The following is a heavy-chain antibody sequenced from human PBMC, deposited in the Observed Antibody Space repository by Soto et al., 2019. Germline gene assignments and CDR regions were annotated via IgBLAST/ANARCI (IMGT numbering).Heavy chain of an antibody. J-gene: IGHJ6*02. CDR3: AGGVWFGELWYYYYGMDV. Sequence: SETLSLTCTVSGGSISSSSYYWGWIRQPPGKGLEWIGSIYYSGSTYYNPSLKSRVTISVDTSKNQFSLKLSSVTAADTAVYYCAGGVWFGELWYYYYGMDVWGQGTTVTVSS. CDR1: GGSISSSSYY. V-gene: IGHV4-39*01. D-gene: IGHD3-10*01. CDR2: IYYSGST.